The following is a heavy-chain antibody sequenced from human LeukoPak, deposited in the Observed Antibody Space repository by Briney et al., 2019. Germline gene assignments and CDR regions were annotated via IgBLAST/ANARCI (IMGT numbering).Heavy chain of an antibody. V-gene: IGHV4-30-2*01. CDR2: IYDRGPA. CDR3: ARRQEGLRYFDWLPFDY. Sequence: SQTLSLTCTVSGYAITSGGFSWNWIRQPPGKGLEWIGCIYDRGPAYYNPSLKSRFTISVDTSKNQFSLKLSSVTAADTAVYYCARRQEGLRYFDWLPFDYWGQGTLVTVSS. CDR1: GYAITSGGFS. J-gene: IGHJ4*02. D-gene: IGHD3-9*01.